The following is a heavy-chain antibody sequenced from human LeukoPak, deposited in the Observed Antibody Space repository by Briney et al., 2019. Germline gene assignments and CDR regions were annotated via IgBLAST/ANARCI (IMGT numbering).Heavy chain of an antibody. CDR3: AQDRAYIRFDN. D-gene: IGHD1-1*01. Sequence: TGVSVTLLCAASRLLFRSLGTKCLRHAPGRGREWGTCTRTSREKTLYADSGKGRLTIQRDNSENTVYLQMDRVRLEGAAVYVCAQDRAYIRFDNWGQGTLVTVSS. CDR2: TRTSREKT. J-gene: IGHJ4*02. CDR1: RLLFRSLG. V-gene: IGHV3-23*01.